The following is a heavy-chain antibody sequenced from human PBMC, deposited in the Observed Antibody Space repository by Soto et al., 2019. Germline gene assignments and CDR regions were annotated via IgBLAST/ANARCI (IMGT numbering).Heavy chain of an antibody. Sequence: SETLSLTCTVSGGSISSGGYYWSWIRQHPGKGLEWIGYIYYSGSTYYNPSLKSRVTISVDTSKNQFSLKLSSVTAADTAVYYCARGPPRTDFWSAIYYGMDVWGQGTTVTVSS. V-gene: IGHV4-31*03. CDR3: ARGPPRTDFWSAIYYGMDV. D-gene: IGHD3-3*01. CDR1: GGSISSGGYY. J-gene: IGHJ6*02. CDR2: IYYSGST.